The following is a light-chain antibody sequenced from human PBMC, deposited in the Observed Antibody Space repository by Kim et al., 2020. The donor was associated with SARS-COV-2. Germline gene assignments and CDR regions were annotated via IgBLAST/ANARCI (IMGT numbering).Light chain of an antibody. CDR2: GNS. CDR1: SSNIGAGYD. V-gene: IGLV1-40*01. J-gene: IGLJ2*01. CDR3: QSYDSSLSGVV. Sequence: RVTVSCTGSSSNIGAGYDVHWYQQLPGTAPKLLIYGNSNRPSGVPDRFSGSKSGTSASLAITGLGAEDEADYYCQSYDSSLSGVVFGGGTQLTVL.